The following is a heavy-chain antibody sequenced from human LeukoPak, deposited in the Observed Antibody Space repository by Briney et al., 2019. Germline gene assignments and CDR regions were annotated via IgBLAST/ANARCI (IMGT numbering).Heavy chain of an antibody. Sequence: GGSLRLSCAASGLTFSSYGMHWVRQAPGKGLEWVAVISYDGSNKYYADSVKGRFTISRDNSKNTLYLQMNSLRAEDTAVYYCAIGIAVAGGLDYWGQGTLVTVSS. CDR3: AIGIAVAGGLDY. CDR1: GLTFSSYG. D-gene: IGHD6-19*01. J-gene: IGHJ4*02. V-gene: IGHV3-30*03. CDR2: ISYDGSNK.